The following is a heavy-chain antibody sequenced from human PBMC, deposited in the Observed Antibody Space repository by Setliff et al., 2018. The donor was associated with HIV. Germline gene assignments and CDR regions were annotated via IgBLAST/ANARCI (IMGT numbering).Heavy chain of an antibody. Sequence: PSETLSLTCAVYGESLSPYYWSWIRQPPGKGLEWIGEINHSGSNNYNPSLKSRVTLSVDTSKNQFSLKLTSVTAADAAVYYCARGLGMVESTTPFDFWGQGTQVTVSS. CDR3: ARGLGMVESTTPFDF. CDR1: GESLSPYY. J-gene: IGHJ4*02. CDR2: INHSGSN. V-gene: IGHV4-34*01. D-gene: IGHD1-26*01.